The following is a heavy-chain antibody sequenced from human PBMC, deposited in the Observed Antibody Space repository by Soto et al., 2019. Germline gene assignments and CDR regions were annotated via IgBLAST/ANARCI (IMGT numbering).Heavy chain of an antibody. CDR2: GTPIFGTA. J-gene: IGHJ6*02. CDR1: AGTFSRYT. V-gene: IGHV1-69*01. CDR3: ARVGPYYDILTGYSPYYYYYYGMDV. Sequence: SAVNVSCKASAGTFSRYTIHWVRQALGGAVPPTPAGTPIFGTANYAQKFKGRVTITADESTSTAYMELSSLRSEDTAVYYCARVGPYYDILTGYSPYYYYYYGMDVWGQGITVTASS. D-gene: IGHD3-9*01.